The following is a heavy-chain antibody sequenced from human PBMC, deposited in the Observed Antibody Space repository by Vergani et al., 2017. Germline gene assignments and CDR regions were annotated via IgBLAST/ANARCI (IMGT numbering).Heavy chain of an antibody. CDR1: GGSFTSYH. D-gene: IGHD4-11*01. J-gene: IGHJ6*03. V-gene: IGHV4-34*01. Sequence: QVQLQQWGGGLLKPSETLSLTCVVNGGSFTSYHWTWIRQSPGEGLEWVGDIDHTGRPDYNPSLKSRRTMSVDKSRNQFSLTLNSVTVTDTAIYFCARVNTETNGHLYYYYYMDVWGQGTAVTVS. CDR2: IDHTGRP. CDR3: ARVNTETNGHLYYYYYMDV.